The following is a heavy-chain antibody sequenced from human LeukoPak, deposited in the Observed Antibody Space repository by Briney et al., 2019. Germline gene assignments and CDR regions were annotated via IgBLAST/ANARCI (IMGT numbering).Heavy chain of an antibody. V-gene: IGHV1-69*13. D-gene: IGHD2-2*01. Sequence: SVKVSCKASGGTFSSYAISWVRQAPGQGLERMGGIIPIFGTANYAQKFQGRVTITADESTSTAYMELSSLRSEDTAVYYCARVRFGCSSTSCYGDFDYWGQGTLVTVSS. CDR2: IIPIFGTA. CDR1: GGTFSSYA. CDR3: ARVRFGCSSTSCYGDFDY. J-gene: IGHJ4*02.